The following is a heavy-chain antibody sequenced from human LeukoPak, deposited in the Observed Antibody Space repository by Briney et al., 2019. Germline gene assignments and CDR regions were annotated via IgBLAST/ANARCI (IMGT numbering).Heavy chain of an antibody. D-gene: IGHD2/OR15-2a*01. V-gene: IGHV1-69*13. CDR3: ARARGVIAVKNWFDP. Sequence: SVNVSCKASGGTFSSYAISWVRQAPGQGLEWMGGIIPIFGTANYAQKFQGRVTITADESTSTAYMELSSLRSEDTAVYYCARARGVIAVKNWFDPWGQGTLVTVSS. CDR2: IIPIFGTA. CDR1: GGTFSSYA. J-gene: IGHJ5*02.